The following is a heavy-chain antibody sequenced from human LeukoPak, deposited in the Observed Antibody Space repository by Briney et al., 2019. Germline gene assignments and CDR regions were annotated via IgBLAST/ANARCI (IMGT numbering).Heavy chain of an antibody. CDR2: VNPSGETT. CDR3: ARKGDASDI. CDR1: GYTFTSYD. J-gene: IGHJ3*02. V-gene: IGHV1-46*01. Sequence: SLKLSCEASGYTFTSYDMHWVRQAPGQGLEWMGTVNPSGETTTYAQQFQGRVAITRDTSKSTLYMEMSSLRSEDTDVYYCARKGDASDIGGQGTMVTVSS.